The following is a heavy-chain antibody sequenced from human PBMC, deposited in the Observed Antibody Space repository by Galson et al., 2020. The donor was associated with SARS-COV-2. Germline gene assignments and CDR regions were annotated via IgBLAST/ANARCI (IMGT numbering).Heavy chain of an antibody. V-gene: IGHV6-1*01. J-gene: IGHJ6*03. CDR3: ARDLFTVTTYTGSYYYMDV. CDR1: GDSVSSNSAA. D-gene: IGHD4-4*01. Sequence: SQTLSLTCAISGDSVSSNSAAWNWIRQYPSRGLEWLGRKYYKSKSYNDYAVSVKSRITINPDTSKNQFSLQLNSVTPEDTAVYYCARDLFTVTTYTGSYYYMDVWGKGTTVTVSS. CDR2: KYYKSKSYN.